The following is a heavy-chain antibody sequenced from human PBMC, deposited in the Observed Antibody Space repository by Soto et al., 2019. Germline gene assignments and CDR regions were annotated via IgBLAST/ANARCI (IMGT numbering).Heavy chain of an antibody. D-gene: IGHD6-6*01. CDR2: IYYNGGT. CDR3: ARDRSNSPDYFDY. V-gene: IGHV4-30-4*01. CDR1: GGSISSDDYY. Sequence: PSETLSLTCTVSGGSISSDDYYWSWIRQPPGKGLEWIGYIYYNGGTDYNPSLKSRVIISIDTSKNQFSLNLNSVSAADTAMYYCARDRSNSPDYFDYWGQGTLVTVSS. J-gene: IGHJ4*02.